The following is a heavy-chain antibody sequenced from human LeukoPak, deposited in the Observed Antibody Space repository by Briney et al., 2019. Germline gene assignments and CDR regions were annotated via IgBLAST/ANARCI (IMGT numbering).Heavy chain of an antibody. CDR1: GGSISSSGYY. Sequence: SETLSLTCSVSGGSISSSGYYWGWIRQPPGKGLEWIGSVYYSGTTYYNLSLKSRVIISVDTSKNQFSLRLSSVTAADTAIYYCAREYSSSRYDYWGQGTPVPVSS. D-gene: IGHD6-13*01. CDR3: AREYSSSRYDY. CDR2: VYYSGTT. J-gene: IGHJ4*02. V-gene: IGHV4-39*07.